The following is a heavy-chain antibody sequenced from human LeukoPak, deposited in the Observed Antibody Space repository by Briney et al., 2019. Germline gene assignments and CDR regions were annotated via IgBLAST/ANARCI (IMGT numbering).Heavy chain of an antibody. CDR1: GFTFSSYW. D-gene: IGHD6-13*01. CDR3: ASRSSVAGTGPG. Sequence: GGSLRLSCAVSGFTFSSYWMSWVRQAPGKGLEWVANIKQDGSEKYYVDSVKGRFTISRDNAKNSLYLQMNNLRAEDTAVYYCASRSSVAGTGPGWGQGTLVTVSS. J-gene: IGHJ4*02. CDR2: IKQDGSEK. V-gene: IGHV3-7*01.